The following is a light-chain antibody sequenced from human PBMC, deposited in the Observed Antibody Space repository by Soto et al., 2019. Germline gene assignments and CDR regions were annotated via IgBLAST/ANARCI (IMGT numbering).Light chain of an antibody. CDR1: TGAVTSGYY. J-gene: IGLJ3*02. CDR2: STS. Sequence: QTVVTQEPSLTVSTGGTVTLTCASSTGAVTSGYYAHWFQQKPGQAPRALISSTSKKHSWTPARFSGSLLGGKAALTLSGVQPEDEAEYYCLLFYRDDWVFGGGTKLTVL. V-gene: IGLV7-43*01. CDR3: LLFYRDDWV.